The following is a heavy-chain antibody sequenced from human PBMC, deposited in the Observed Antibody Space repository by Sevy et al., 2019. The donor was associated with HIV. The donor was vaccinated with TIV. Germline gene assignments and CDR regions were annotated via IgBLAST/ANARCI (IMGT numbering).Heavy chain of an antibody. CDR1: GFTVSSNY. D-gene: IGHD1-26*01. CDR2: IYSGGST. Sequence: GGSLRLSCAASGFTVSSNYMSWVRQAPGKGLEWVSVIYSGGSTYYAYSMKGRFTISRDNSKNTLYLQMNSLRAEDTAVYYCARSSHVNLRELLRYFDYWGQGTLVTVSS. V-gene: IGHV3-66*01. CDR3: ARSSHVNLRELLRYFDY. J-gene: IGHJ4*02.